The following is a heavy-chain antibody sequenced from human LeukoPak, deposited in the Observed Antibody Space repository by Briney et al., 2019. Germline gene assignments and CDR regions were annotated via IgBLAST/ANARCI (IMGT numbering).Heavy chain of an antibody. V-gene: IGHV4-4*07. CDR3: ASSTTVPYYFDY. J-gene: IGHJ4*02. Sequence: SETLSLTCTVSGGSISSYYWSCIRQPAGKGLEWIGRIYTSGSTNYNPSLKSRVTISVDKSKNQFSLKLTSVTAADTAVYYCASSTTVPYYFDYWGQGILVTVSS. CDR2: IYTSGST. D-gene: IGHD4-17*01. CDR1: GGSISSYY.